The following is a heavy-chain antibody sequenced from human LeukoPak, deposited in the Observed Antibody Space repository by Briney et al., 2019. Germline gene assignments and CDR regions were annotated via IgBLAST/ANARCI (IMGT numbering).Heavy chain of an antibody. V-gene: IGHV3-23*01. CDR1: GFTFSSYA. D-gene: IGHD6-13*01. CDR2: ISGSGGST. Sequence: GGSLRLSCAASGFTFSSYAMSWVRRAPGKGLEWVSAISGSGGSTYYADSVKGRFTISRDNPKNTLYLQMNSLRAEDTAVYYCARDMWSSSSWYGGMDVWGQGTTVTVSS. J-gene: IGHJ6*02. CDR3: ARDMWSSSSWYGGMDV.